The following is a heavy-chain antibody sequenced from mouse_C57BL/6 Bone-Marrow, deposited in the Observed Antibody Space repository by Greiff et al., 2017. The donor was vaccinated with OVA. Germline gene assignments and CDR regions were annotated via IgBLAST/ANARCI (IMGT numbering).Heavy chain of an antibody. CDR1: GFNIKDYY. CDR2: IDPEDGDT. V-gene: IGHV14-1*01. CDR3: ARDPYWYFDV. J-gene: IGHJ1*03. Sequence: VQLQQSGAELVRPGASVKLSCTASGFNIKDYYMHWVKQRPEQGLEWIGRIDPEDGDTEYAPKFQGKATMTADTSSNTAYLQLSSLTSEDSAVYFCARDPYWYFDVWGTGTTVTVSS.